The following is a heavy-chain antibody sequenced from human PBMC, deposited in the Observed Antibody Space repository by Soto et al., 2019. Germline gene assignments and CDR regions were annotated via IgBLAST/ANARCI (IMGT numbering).Heavy chain of an antibody. Sequence: ASVKVSCKASGYTFTSYDINWVRQATGQGLEWMGWMNPNSGNTGYAQKFQGRVTMTRNTCISTAYMELSSLRSEDTAVYYCARGCVTSRQLVYFYYYMDVLGKGTTVTVSS. D-gene: IGHD6-6*01. CDR1: GYTFTSYD. CDR2: MNPNSGNT. V-gene: IGHV1-8*02. J-gene: IGHJ6*03. CDR3: ARGCVTSRQLVYFYYYMDV.